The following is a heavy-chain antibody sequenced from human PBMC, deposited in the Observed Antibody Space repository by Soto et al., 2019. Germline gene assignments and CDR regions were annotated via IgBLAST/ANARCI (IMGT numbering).Heavy chain of an antibody. J-gene: IGHJ4*02. CDR2: IVVGSGNT. CDR3: AAIITGSTVTLRMDDDY. D-gene: IGHD4-17*01. CDR1: GFTFTSSA. Sequence: QMQLVQSGPEVKKPGTSVKVSCKASGFTFTSSAMQWVRQARGQRLEWIGWIVVGSGNTNYAQKFQERVTITRDMSTSTAYMELSSLRSEDTAVYYCAAIITGSTVTLRMDDDYWGQGTLVTVSS. V-gene: IGHV1-58*02.